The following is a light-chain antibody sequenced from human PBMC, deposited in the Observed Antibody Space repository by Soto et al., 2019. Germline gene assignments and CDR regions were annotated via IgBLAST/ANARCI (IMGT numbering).Light chain of an antibody. CDR2: GAS. J-gene: IGKJ5*01. V-gene: IGKV3-15*01. CDR1: QSLKIN. Sequence: EVVLTQSPATLSVSPGEGATLSCRASQSLKINLAWYQQKPGQAPRLLIYGASTRATDVPARFSGSGSGTEFTLTIGTLQSEDFAVYYCQQYNNWPITFGQGTRLEIK. CDR3: QQYNNWPIT.